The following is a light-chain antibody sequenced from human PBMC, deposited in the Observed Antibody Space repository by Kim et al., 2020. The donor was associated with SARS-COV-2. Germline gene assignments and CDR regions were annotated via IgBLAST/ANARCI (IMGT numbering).Light chain of an antibody. Sequence: DIVLTQSPGTLSLSPGERATLSCRASQSVVSRQLAWYQQRPGQPPRLLIYGASSRAAGIPDRFSGSASGTDFTLSISGLEPEDFAVYFCQLYDYSTLYIYGQGTKLEI. CDR2: GAS. CDR1: QSVVSRQ. CDR3: QLYDYSTLYI. V-gene: IGKV3-20*01. J-gene: IGKJ2*01.